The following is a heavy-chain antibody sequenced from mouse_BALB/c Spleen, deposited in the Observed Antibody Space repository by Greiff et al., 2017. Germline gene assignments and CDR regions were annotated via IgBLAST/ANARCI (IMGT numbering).Heavy chain of an antibody. J-gene: IGHJ3*01. CDR3: ARSSYVLAWFAY. Sequence: EVKLQESGPGLVKPSQSLSLTCTVTGYSITSDYAWNWIRQFPGNKLEWMGYISYSGSTSYNPSLKSRISITRDTSKNQFFLQLNSVTTEDTATYYCARSSYVLAWFAYWGQGTLVTVSA. CDR1: GYSITSDYA. CDR2: ISYSGST. D-gene: IGHD1-1*01. V-gene: IGHV3-2*02.